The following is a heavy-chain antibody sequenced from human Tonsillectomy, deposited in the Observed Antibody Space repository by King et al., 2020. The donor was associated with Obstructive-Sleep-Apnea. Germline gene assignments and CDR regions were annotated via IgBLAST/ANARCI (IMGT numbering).Heavy chain of an antibody. V-gene: IGHV3-9*01. CDR3: AKDLSSGWYGPVDD. CDR1: GFTFDDYA. Sequence: VQLVESGGGLVQPGWSLRLSCAASGFTFDDYAMHWVRQAPGKGLEWVSGISWNSGRIGYADSVKGRFTISRDNAKNSLFLQMNSLRTEDTALYYCAKDLSSGWYGPVDDWGQGTLVTVSS. J-gene: IGHJ4*02. CDR2: ISWNSGRI. D-gene: IGHD6-19*01.